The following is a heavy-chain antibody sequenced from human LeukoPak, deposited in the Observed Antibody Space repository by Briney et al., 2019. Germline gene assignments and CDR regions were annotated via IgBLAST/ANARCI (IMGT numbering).Heavy chain of an antibody. J-gene: IGHJ3*02. CDR3: ARDPGESGYSYGYVVEVGGGAFDI. V-gene: IGHV3-21*01. D-gene: IGHD5-18*01. CDR1: GFTFSSYS. Sequence: KPGGSLRLPCAASGFTFSSYSMNWVRQAPGKGLEWVSSISSSSSYIYYADSVKGRFTISRDNAKNSLYLQMNSLRAEDTAVYYCARDPGESGYSYGYVVEVGGGAFDIWGQGTMVTVSS. CDR2: ISSSSSYI.